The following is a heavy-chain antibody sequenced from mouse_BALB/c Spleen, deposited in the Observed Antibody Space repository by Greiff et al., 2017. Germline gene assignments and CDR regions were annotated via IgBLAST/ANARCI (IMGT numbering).Heavy chain of an antibody. CDR3: ARSGGYYGFAY. CDR1: GFNIKDTY. D-gene: IGHD2-3*01. J-gene: IGHJ3*01. V-gene: IGHV14-3*02. CDR2: IDPANGNT. Sequence: VQLKESGAELVKPGASVKLSCTASGFNIKDTYMHWVKQRPEQGLEWIGRIDPANGNTKYDPKFQGKATITADTSSNTAYLQLSSLTSEDTAVYYCARSGGYYGFAYWGQGTLVTVSA.